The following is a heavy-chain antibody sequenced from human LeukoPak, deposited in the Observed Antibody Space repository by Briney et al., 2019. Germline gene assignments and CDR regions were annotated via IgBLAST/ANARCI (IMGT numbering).Heavy chain of an antibody. CDR2: ISGTSSNI. J-gene: IGHJ4*02. CDR3: ARKGDYHDY. V-gene: IGHV3-48*02. Sequence: PGGSLRLSCTASEFTFSSLSMNWVRQAPEKGLEWVSYISGTSSNIYYADSVKGRFTISRDNAKNSLYLQMNSLRDEDTAVYYCARKGDYHDYWGQGTLVTVSS. CDR1: EFTFSSLS.